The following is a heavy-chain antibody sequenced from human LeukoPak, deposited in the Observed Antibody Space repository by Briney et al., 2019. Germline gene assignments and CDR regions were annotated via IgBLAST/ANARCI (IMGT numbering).Heavy chain of an antibody. CDR2: TYSGGRT. CDR3: ALADAFDI. CDR1: TFTVYSNY. Sequence: YGSGSTFTVYSNYLRRDGPAPGQGREWGFATYSGGRTYYADSVKGRFTISRDNSKNTLYLQMNSLRAEDTAVYYCALADAFDIWGQGTMVTVSS. J-gene: IGHJ3*02. V-gene: IGHV3-53*01.